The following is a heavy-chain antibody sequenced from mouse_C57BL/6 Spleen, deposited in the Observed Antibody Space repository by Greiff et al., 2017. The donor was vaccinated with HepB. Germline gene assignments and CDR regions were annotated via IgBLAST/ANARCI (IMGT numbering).Heavy chain of an antibody. CDR1: GFTFSSYT. V-gene: IGHV5-9*01. D-gene: IGHD2-5*01. CDR2: ISGGGGNT. Sequence: EVKVVESGGGLVKPGGSLKLSCAASGFTFSSYTMSWVRQTPEKRLEWVATISGGGGNTYYPDSVKGRFTISRDNAKNTLYLQMSSLRSEDTALYYCARHDYSNYGEWFAYWGQGTLVTVSA. CDR3: ARHDYSNYGEWFAY. J-gene: IGHJ3*01.